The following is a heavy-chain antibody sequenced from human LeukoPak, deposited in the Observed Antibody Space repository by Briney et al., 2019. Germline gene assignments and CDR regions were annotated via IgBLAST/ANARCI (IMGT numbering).Heavy chain of an antibody. CDR2: IVVGSGNT. Sequence: GTSVKVSCKASGFTFTSSAVQWVRQARGQRLEWIGWIVVGSGNTNYAQKFQERVTITRDMSTSTAYMELSSLRSEDTAVYYCARAMYYDSSGYYDYWGQGTLVTVSS. J-gene: IGHJ4*02. D-gene: IGHD3-22*01. V-gene: IGHV1-58*01. CDR1: GFTFTSSA. CDR3: ARAMYYDSSGYYDY.